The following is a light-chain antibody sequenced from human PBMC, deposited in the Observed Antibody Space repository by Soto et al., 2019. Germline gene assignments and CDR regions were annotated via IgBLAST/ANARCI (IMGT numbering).Light chain of an antibody. CDR1: QGISSW. V-gene: IGKV1-12*01. CDR3: QQANSFPLT. Sequence: DIQMTQSPSSVSPSVGDRVTITGRASQGISSWVAWYQQNPGKAPKLLIYAASSLQSGVPARFSGSGSGTDFTLTISSLQPEDFATYYCQQANSFPLTFGGGTKVDIK. J-gene: IGKJ4*01. CDR2: AAS.